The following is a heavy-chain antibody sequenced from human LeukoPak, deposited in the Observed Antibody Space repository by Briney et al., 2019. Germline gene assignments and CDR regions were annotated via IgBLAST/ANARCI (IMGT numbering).Heavy chain of an antibody. V-gene: IGHV3-7*05. CDR2: IKQDGIEK. CDR3: ARDWGNWINAFDI. Sequence: GGSLRLSCATSGFTFSKNCMSWVRHAPGKGLEWVANIKQDGIEKYYVDSVKGRFTISRDNAKNSLYLQMNSLRAEDTAVYYCARDWGNWINAFDIWGQGSVVTVSS. J-gene: IGHJ3*02. CDR1: GFTFSKNC. D-gene: IGHD1-20*01.